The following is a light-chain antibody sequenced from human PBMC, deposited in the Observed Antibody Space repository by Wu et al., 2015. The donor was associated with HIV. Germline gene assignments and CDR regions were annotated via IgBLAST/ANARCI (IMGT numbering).Light chain of an antibody. J-gene: IGKJ1*01. V-gene: IGKV3-15*01. Sequence: IVIEQSPDILSVSPGERATLSCRASQTVNSKLAWYQHKPGQAPRLLIFDASNRATGTPGRFSGSGSGTEFTLSISSLQSEDSALLYCQQYYDWPRTFGQGTKVEIK. CDR3: QQYYDWPRT. CDR1: QTVNSK. CDR2: DAS.